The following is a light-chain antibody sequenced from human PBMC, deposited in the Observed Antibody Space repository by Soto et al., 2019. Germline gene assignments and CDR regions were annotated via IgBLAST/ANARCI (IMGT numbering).Light chain of an antibody. CDR3: QSYDSSLSTSV. CDR1: TSNIGAGYD. V-gene: IGLV1-40*01. J-gene: IGLJ3*02. CDR2: SNN. Sequence: QSVLTQPPSVSGAPGQRVTISCTGSTSNIGAGYDVHWYQQLPGTAPKLLIHSNNNRPSGVPDRFSGSKSGTSASLAITGLQAEDEADYYCQSYDSSLSTSVFGGGT.